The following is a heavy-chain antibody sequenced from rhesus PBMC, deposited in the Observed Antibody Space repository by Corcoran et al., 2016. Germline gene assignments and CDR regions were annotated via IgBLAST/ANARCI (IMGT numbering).Heavy chain of an antibody. CDR3: TRGWHLFDY. V-gene: IGHV4S7*01. CDR2: SYGSEGST. J-gene: IGHJ4*01. D-gene: IGHD6-37*01. Sequence: QVQLQESGPGVVKPSETLSLPCTVSGVSLGASFYWYWIRPAPGKGLGGMGRSYGSEGSTNYNPTLKSRVTNSKDTAKNQFSLKMTSVTVADTAIYYCTRGWHLFDYWGQGVLVTVSS. CDR1: GVSLGASFY.